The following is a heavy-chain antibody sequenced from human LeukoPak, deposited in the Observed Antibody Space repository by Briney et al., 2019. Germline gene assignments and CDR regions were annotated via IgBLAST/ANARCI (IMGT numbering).Heavy chain of an antibody. CDR1: EFTFSDYY. V-gene: IGHV3-11*01. D-gene: IGHD2-15*01. J-gene: IGHJ4*02. CDR3: ASDIVVVVAATQIGFDY. CDR2: ISSSGSTI. Sequence: GGSLRRSCAASEFTFSDYYMSWIRQAPGKGLEWVSYISSSGSTIYYADSVKGRFTISRDNAKNSLYLQMNSLRAEDTAVYYCASDIVVVVAATQIGFDYWGQGTLVTVSS.